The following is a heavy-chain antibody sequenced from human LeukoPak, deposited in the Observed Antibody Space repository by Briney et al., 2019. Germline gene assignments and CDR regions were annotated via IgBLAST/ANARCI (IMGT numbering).Heavy chain of an antibody. V-gene: IGHV3-30*19. CDR3: AKDGDSTGYYSSYYNHMDV. Sequence: PGGSLRLSCAASGFIFSTYGMHWVRQAPGKGLEWVAVISYDGSNKYYADSVKGRFTISRDNSKNTVYLQMNSLRAEDTAIYYCAKDGDSTGYYSSYYNHMDVWGKGTSVTISS. CDR1: GFIFSTYG. CDR2: ISYDGSNK. J-gene: IGHJ6*03. D-gene: IGHD3-22*01.